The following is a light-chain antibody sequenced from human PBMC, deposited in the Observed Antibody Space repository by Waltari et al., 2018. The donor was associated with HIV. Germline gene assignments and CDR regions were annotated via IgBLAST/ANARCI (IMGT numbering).Light chain of an antibody. V-gene: IGKV3D-15*01. Sequence: EVVLTQAPSTLSVSLGDGASLSCRASQNITNEVGWYQQKAGQAPRLLIYDASRTASAIPDRFSGSGSGTEFNLTISRLLFEDVAVYFCQQNKYWPETFGQGTKVEIK. CDR2: DAS. CDR3: QQNKYWPET. CDR1: QNITNE. J-gene: IGKJ1*01.